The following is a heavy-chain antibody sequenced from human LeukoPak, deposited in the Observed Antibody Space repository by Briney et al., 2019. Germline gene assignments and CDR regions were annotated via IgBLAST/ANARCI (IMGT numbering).Heavy chain of an antibody. Sequence: GSSLRLSCAASGFTFSSSAMSWVRQAPGKGLEWVSAISNNGGYTYYADSVQGRFTISRDNSKSTLCLQMNSLRAEDTAIYYCAKQLGYCSDGSCYFPYWGQGTLVTVSS. D-gene: IGHD2-15*01. CDR3: AKQLGYCSDGSCYFPY. CDR2: ISNNGGYT. J-gene: IGHJ4*02. V-gene: IGHV3-23*01. CDR1: GFTFSSSA.